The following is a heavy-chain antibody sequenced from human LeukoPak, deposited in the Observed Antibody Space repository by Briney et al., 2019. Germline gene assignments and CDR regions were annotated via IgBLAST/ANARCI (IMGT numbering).Heavy chain of an antibody. Sequence: GGSLRLSCAASGFTFSSYGMHWVRQAPGKGLEWVAVISYDGSNKYYADSVKGRFTISRDNSKNTLYLQMNSLRAEDTAVYYCARVRYSSSSDTNYYFDYWGQGTLVTVSS. CDR1: GFTFSSYG. CDR2: ISYDGSNK. J-gene: IGHJ4*02. CDR3: ARVRYSSSSDTNYYFDY. D-gene: IGHD6-6*01. V-gene: IGHV3-30*19.